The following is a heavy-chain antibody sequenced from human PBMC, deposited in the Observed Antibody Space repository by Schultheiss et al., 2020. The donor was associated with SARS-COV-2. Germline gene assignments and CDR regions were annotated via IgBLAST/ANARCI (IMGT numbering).Heavy chain of an antibody. CDR3: ARSRYSYGSFDY. CDR1: GGSISSYY. Sequence: SETLSLTCTVSGGSISSYYWSWIRQPPGKGLEWIGYIYYSGSTNYNPSLKSRVTISVDTSKNQFSLKLSSVTAADTAVYYCARSRYSYGSFDYWGQGTLVTVSS. CDR2: IYYSGST. D-gene: IGHD5-18*01. V-gene: IGHV4-59*01. J-gene: IGHJ4*02.